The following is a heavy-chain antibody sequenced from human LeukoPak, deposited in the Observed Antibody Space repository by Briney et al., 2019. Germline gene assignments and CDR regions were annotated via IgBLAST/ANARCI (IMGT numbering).Heavy chain of an antibody. D-gene: IGHD6-19*01. V-gene: IGHV4-59*01. CDR1: GGSISGYY. CDR3: ARAKEGVAGFFDF. J-gene: IGHJ4*02. CDR2: ISYSGST. Sequence: SETLSLTCTVFGGSISGYYWSWIRQPPGKGLEWIGYISYSGSTIYNPSLKSRVTISVDTSKNHLSLKLTSVTAADTAVYYCARAKEGVAGFFDFWGRGTLVTVSS.